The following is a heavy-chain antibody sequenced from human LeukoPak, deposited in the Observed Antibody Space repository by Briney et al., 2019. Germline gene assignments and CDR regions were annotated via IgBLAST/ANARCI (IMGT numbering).Heavy chain of an antibody. V-gene: IGHV1-69*06. CDR3: ARDFPEYCSGGSCYSLRYFQH. D-gene: IGHD2-15*01. J-gene: IGHJ1*01. Sequence: SVKVSCKASGGTFSSYAISWVRQAPGQGLEWMGGIIPIFGTANYAQKFQGRVAVTADKSTSTAYMELSSLRSEDTAVYYCARDFPEYCSGGSCYSLRYFQHWGQGTLVTVSS. CDR2: IIPIFGTA. CDR1: GGTFSSYA.